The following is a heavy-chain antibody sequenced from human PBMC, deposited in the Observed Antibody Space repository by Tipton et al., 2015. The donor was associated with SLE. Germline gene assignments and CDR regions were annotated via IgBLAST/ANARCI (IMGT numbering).Heavy chain of an antibody. Sequence: TLSLTCTVSGDSMSSGGHYWSWIRQHPGKGLEWIGYIFYSGSAYYNPSLQSRATISVDPSKNQFSLKLSSVTAADTAVYYCARDRGQQLQRGYFQHWGQGTLVTVSS. D-gene: IGHD6-13*01. CDR1: GDSMSSGGHY. J-gene: IGHJ1*01. CDR3: ARDRGQQLQRGYFQH. V-gene: IGHV4-31*03. CDR2: IFYSGSA.